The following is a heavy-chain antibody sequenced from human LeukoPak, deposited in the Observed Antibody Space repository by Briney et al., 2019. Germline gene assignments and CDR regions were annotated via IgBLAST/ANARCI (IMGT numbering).Heavy chain of an antibody. J-gene: IGHJ4*02. D-gene: IGHD1-26*01. CDR2: IYYSGST. CDR3: ARLAKDVGTRDY. Sequence: PSETLSLTRTVSGGSISSSSYYWGWIRQPPGKGLEWIGSIYYSGSTYYNPSLKSRVTISVDTSKNQFSLKLSSVTAADTAVYYCARLAKDVGTRDYWGQGTLVTVSS. V-gene: IGHV4-39*07. CDR1: GGSISSSSYY.